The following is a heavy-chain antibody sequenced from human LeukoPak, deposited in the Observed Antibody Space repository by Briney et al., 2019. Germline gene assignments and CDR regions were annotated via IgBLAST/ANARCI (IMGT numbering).Heavy chain of an antibody. CDR1: GFSFGNAW. Sequence: GGSLRLSCAASGFSFGNAWMNWVRQAPGKGLEWVGRIRNKADGGTANYAAPVKGRFTISRDDSKNTLYLQMNSLKTEDTAVYYCTTTLKSLLDYWGQGTLVTVSS. CDR3: TTTLKSLLDY. CDR2: IRNKADGGTA. V-gene: IGHV3-15*07. J-gene: IGHJ4*02.